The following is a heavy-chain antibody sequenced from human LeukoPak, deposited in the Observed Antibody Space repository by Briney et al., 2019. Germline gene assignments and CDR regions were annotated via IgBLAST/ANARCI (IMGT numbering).Heavy chain of an antibody. CDR1: GFTFNTYN. CDR2: ISSSSSYI. V-gene: IGHV3-21*01. J-gene: IGHJ4*02. CDR3: VKGSLQQLIRGPCDY. Sequence: PGGSLRLSCAVSGFTFNTYNMNWVRQAPGKGLEWVSSISSSSSYIYYADSVKGRFTISRDNPKNSLYLQMSSLRAEDTAVYYCVKGSLQQLIRGPCDYWGQGTLVTVSS. D-gene: IGHD4-11*01.